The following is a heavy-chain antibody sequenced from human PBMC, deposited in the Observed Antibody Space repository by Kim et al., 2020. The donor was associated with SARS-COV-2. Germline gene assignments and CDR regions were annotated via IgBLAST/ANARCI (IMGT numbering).Heavy chain of an antibody. D-gene: IGHD6-13*01. J-gene: IGHJ6*02. V-gene: IGHV3-30*07. CDR3: ARGPYSSSWYGGYYYYGMDV. Sequence: RFTISRDNSKNTLYLQMNSLRAEDTAVYYCARGPYSSSWYGGYYYYGMDVWGQGTTVTVSS.